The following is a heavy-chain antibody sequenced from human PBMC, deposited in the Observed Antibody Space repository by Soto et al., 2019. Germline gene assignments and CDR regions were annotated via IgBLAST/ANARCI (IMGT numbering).Heavy chain of an antibody. V-gene: IGHV1-69*02. CDR3: ATSYGSGSTHFDS. CDR2: VNPIVGMS. D-gene: IGHD3-10*01. Sequence: QVQLVQSGAEVKKPGSSVKVSCTASGGTFNTYTINWVRQAPGQRPEWVGRVNPIVGMSSSASKFQGRVTLTAYKSTSKAYMDLTGLKSEYTAVYYCATSYGSGSTHFDSWGQGTLVTVSS. CDR1: GGTFNTYT. J-gene: IGHJ4*02.